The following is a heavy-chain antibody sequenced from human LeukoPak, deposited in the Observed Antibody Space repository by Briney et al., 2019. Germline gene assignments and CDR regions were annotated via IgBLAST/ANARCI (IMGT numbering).Heavy chain of an antibody. D-gene: IGHD6-6*01. CDR2: ISWNSGSI. CDR1: GFTFDDYA. J-gene: IGHJ4*02. V-gene: IGHV3-9*01. Sequence: PGGSLRLSCAASGFTFDDYAMHWVRQAPGKGLEWVSGISWNSGSIGYADSVKGQFTISRDNAKNSLYLQMNSLRAEDTALYYCAKGKSSSSMWWGFDYWGQGTLVTVSS. CDR3: AKGKSSSSMWWGFDY.